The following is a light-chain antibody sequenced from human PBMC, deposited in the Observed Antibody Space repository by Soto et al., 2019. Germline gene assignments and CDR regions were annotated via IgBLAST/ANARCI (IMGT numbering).Light chain of an antibody. J-gene: IGLJ1*01. CDR1: SSDVGSYNL. Sequence: QSVLTQPASVSGSPGQSITISCTGTSSDVGSYNLVSWYQQHPGKAPKLVIYEVSKRPSGVSNRFSGSKSGNTASLTISGLQAEDEADYYCCSYAGSSTLLYVFGTGTKVTVL. CDR3: CSYAGSSTLLYV. CDR2: EVS. V-gene: IGLV2-23*02.